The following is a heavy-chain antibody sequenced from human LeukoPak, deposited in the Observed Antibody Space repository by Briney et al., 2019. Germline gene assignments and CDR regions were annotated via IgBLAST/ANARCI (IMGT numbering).Heavy chain of an antibody. D-gene: IGHD2/OR15-2a*01. CDR1: GGSISSYY. CDR3: ARDTTGSPRWFDP. Sequence: PSETLSLTCTVSGGSISSYYWSWIRQPPGKGLEWIGYIYYSGSTNYNPSLKNRVTISVDTSKNQFSLKLSSVTAADTAVYFCARDTTGSPRWFDPWGQGALVTVSS. V-gene: IGHV4-59*01. CDR2: IYYSGST. J-gene: IGHJ5*02.